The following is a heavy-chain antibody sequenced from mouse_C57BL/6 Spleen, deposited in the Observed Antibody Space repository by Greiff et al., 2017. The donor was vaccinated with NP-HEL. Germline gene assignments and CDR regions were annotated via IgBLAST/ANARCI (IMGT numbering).Heavy chain of an antibody. CDR1: GYTFTSYW. D-gene: IGHD2-4*01. Sequence: VQLQQPGAELVKPGASVKLSCKASGYTFTSYWMHWVKQRPGRGLEWIGRIDPNSGGTKYNEKFKSKATLTVDKPSSTAYMQLSSLTSEDSAVYYCARSETYDYDVGRGWAMDYWGQGTSVTVSS. J-gene: IGHJ4*01. V-gene: IGHV1-72*01. CDR2: IDPNSGGT. CDR3: ARSETYDYDVGRGWAMDY.